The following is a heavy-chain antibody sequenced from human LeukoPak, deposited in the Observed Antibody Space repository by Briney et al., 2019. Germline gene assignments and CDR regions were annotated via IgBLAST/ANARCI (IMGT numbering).Heavy chain of an antibody. Sequence: GGSLRLSCAASGFTFSSYAMYWVRQAPGKGLEWVSGIFGSGGSTHYADSVKGRFSISRDNSKNTVYLQMNSLRAEDTAVYYCAKTTTGYSSGRFPGWPVDYWGQGTLVTVSS. CDR3: AKTTTGYSSGRFPGWPVDY. V-gene: IGHV3-23*01. CDR1: GFTFSSYA. D-gene: IGHD6-19*01. J-gene: IGHJ4*02. CDR2: IFGSGGST.